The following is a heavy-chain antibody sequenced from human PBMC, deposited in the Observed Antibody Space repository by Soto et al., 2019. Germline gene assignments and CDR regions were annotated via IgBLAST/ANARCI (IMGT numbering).Heavy chain of an antibody. J-gene: IGHJ6*02. CDR1: GYTLTELS. D-gene: IGHD3-10*01. V-gene: IGHV1-24*01. Sequence: ASVMVSCKVSGYTLTELSMHWVRQAPGKGLEWMGGFDPEDGETIYAQKFQGRVTVTEDTSTDTAYMELSSLRSEDTAVYYCATSGPVAMVRGGVNYYYGMDVWGQGTTVTVSS. CDR3: ATSGPVAMVRGGVNYYYGMDV. CDR2: FDPEDGET.